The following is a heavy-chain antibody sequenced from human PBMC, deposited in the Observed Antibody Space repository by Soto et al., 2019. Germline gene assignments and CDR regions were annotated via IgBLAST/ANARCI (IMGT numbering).Heavy chain of an antibody. J-gene: IGHJ6*02. Sequence: ASVKVSCKASGYTFTGYYMHWVRQAPGQGLEWMGWINPNSGGTNYAQKFQGWVTMTRDTSISTAYMELSRLRSDDTAVYYCARGSPSMIVVTIGGGYYYGMDVWGQGTTVTVSS. CDR1: GYTFTGYY. CDR3: ARGSPSMIVVTIGGGYYYGMDV. D-gene: IGHD3-22*01. V-gene: IGHV1-2*04. CDR2: INPNSGGT.